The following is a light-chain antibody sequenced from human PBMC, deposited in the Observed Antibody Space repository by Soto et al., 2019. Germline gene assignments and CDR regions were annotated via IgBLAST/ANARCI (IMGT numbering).Light chain of an antibody. CDR3: QQLNKYPST. J-gene: IGKJ4*01. V-gene: IGKV1-9*01. Sequence: DIQMTQSPSSLSASVGDTVTITCRASQDINKFLNWYQQKPGKAPKLLIYGASTLQGGVPSRFSGSGSGTDFTLTISSLQPEDFATYYCQQLNKYPSTFGGGTKVDI. CDR1: QDINKF. CDR2: GAS.